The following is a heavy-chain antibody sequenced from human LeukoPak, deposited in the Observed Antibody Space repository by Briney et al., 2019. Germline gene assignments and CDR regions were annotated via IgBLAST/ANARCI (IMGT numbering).Heavy chain of an antibody. Sequence: ASETVSCKATGRAGGIYAIGWVRLAPGQGLEWMGRIIPIFGTANYAQNFQGRVTITTDESTSTAYMELSSLRSEDTAVYYCARSYYDSSGPFDYWGQGTLVTVSS. CDR2: IIPIFGTA. D-gene: IGHD3-22*01. CDR1: GRAGGIYA. CDR3: ARSYYDSSGPFDY. V-gene: IGHV1-69*05. J-gene: IGHJ4*02.